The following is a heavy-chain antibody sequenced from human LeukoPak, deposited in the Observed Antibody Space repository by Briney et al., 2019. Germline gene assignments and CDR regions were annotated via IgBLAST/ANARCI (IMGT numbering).Heavy chain of an antibody. CDR3: AKDREYYYDSSGYYYSAIFDY. CDR1: GFTFSSYA. D-gene: IGHD3-22*01. J-gene: IGHJ4*02. Sequence: GGSLRLSCAASGFTFSSYAMSWVRRAPGKGLEWVSAISGSGGSTYYADSVKGRFTISRDNSKNTLYLQMNSLRAEDTAVYYCAKDREYYYDSSGYYYSAIFDYWGQGTLVTVSS. CDR2: ISGSGGST. V-gene: IGHV3-23*01.